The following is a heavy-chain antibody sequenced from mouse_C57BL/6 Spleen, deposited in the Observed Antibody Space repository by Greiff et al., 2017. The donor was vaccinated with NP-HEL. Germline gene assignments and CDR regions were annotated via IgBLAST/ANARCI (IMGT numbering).Heavy chain of an antibody. CDR1: GFTFSSYA. V-gene: IGHV5-4*01. Sequence: VQLKESGGGLVKPGGSLKLSCAASGFTFSSYAMSWVRQTPEKRLEWVATISDGGSYTYYPDNVKGRFTISRDNAKNNLYLQMSHLKSEDTAMYYCAREGDSSGYPSFFAYWGQGTLVTVSA. CDR3: AREGDSSGYPSFFAY. CDR2: ISDGGSYT. J-gene: IGHJ3*01. D-gene: IGHD3-2*02.